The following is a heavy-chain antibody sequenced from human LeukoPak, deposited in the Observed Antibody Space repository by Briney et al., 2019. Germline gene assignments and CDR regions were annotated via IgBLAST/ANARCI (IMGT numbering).Heavy chain of an antibody. D-gene: IGHD3-3*01. J-gene: IGHJ5*02. Sequence: SVKVSCKASGGTFSSYAISWVRQAPGQGLEWMGGIIPIFGTANYAQKFQGRVTITADESTSTAYMELSSLRSEDTAVYYCASKRITIFGVVNNWFDPWGQGTLVTVSS. V-gene: IGHV1-69*13. CDR2: IIPIFGTA. CDR1: GGTFSSYA. CDR3: ASKRITIFGVVNNWFDP.